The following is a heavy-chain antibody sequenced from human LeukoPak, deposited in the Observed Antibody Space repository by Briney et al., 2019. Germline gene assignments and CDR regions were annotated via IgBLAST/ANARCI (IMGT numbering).Heavy chain of an antibody. J-gene: IGHJ4*02. CDR3: ARARRSEQWLVLRY. V-gene: IGHV3-7*01. CDR1: GFTFNIYW. D-gene: IGHD6-19*01. CDR2: INQDGSEK. Sequence: GGSLRLSCAASGFTFNIYWMSWVRQTPGKGLEWVANINQDGSEKYYVDSVKGRFTISRDNAKNSLYLQMNSLRAEDTAVYYCARARRSEQWLVLRYWGQGTLVTVSS.